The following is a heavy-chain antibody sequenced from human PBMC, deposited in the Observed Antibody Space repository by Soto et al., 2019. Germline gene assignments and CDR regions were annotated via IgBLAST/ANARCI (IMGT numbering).Heavy chain of an antibody. CDR2: EKQDESAR. CDR1: GDIISGYS. CDR3: VREAKARGGSDD. D-gene: IGHD3-16*01. Sequence: VVSLSLSCAASGDIISGYSMNWGRQGPGKGLEWVANEKQDESARYYAESVKGRFTTSTDTGNRLLYLQMPSLRGDDMAVYYCVREAKARGGSDDWGQGTPVTVSS. V-gene: IGHV3-7*01. J-gene: IGHJ4*02.